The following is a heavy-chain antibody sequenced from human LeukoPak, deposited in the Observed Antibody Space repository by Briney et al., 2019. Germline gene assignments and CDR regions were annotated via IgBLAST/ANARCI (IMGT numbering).Heavy chain of an antibody. CDR1: GGSISSSSYY. V-gene: IGHV4-39*01. D-gene: IGHD4-17*01. J-gene: IGHJ3*02. CDR3: ARMMSTATAFDI. CDR2: IFYTGST. Sequence: SETLSLTCTVSGGSISSSSYYWGWVREPPGKGREWFGTIFYTGSTYYNPSIKSRVTISVDTSKNQFSLKLSSVTAADTAVYYCARMMSTATAFDIWGQGTMVTVSS.